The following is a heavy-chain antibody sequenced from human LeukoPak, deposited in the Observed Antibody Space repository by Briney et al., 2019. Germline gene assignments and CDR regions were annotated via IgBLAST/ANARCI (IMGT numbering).Heavy chain of an antibody. Sequence: PSETLSLTCAVSGGSFSGYHWSWIRQPPGKGLEWIGEINHSGSTNYNPSLKSRVTISVDTSKNQFSLKLSSVTAADTAVYYCASTIAVAGTFDYWGQGTLVTDSS. CDR3: ASTIAVAGTFDY. J-gene: IGHJ4*02. V-gene: IGHV4-34*01. CDR2: INHSGST. CDR1: GGSFSGYH. D-gene: IGHD6-19*01.